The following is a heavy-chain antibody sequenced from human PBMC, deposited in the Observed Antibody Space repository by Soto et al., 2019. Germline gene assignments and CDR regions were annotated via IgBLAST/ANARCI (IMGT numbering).Heavy chain of an antibody. V-gene: IGHV1-18*04. D-gene: IGHD5-18*01. CDR2: ISAYNGNT. CDR1: GYTFTSYG. Sequence: ASVKVSCKASGYTFTSYGISWVRQAPGQGLEWMGWISAYNGNTNYAQKLQGRVTMTTDTSTSKAYMELRSLRSDDKAVYYCARDERGYSYGPWGQGTLVTVSS. J-gene: IGHJ5*02. CDR3: ARDERGYSYGP.